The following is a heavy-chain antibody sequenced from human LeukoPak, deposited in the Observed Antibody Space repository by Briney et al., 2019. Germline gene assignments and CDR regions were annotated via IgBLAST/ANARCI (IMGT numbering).Heavy chain of an antibody. D-gene: IGHD3-22*01. J-gene: IGHJ4*02. V-gene: IGHV3-7*05. Sequence: PGGSLRLSRAASGFTFSSYWMSWVRQAPGKGLEWVANIKQDGSEKYYVDSVKGRFTISRDNAKNSLYLQMNSLRAEDTAVYYCARDRYYYDSSGYQFDYWGQGTLVTVSS. CDR1: GFTFSSYW. CDR2: IKQDGSEK. CDR3: ARDRYYYDSSGYQFDY.